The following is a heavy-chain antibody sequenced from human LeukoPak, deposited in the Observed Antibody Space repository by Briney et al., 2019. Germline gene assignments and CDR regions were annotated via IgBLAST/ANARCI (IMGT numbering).Heavy chain of an antibody. CDR1: GGSVISENYF. CDR2: IYYSGSA. CDR3: ARDVIEPPGADDAFDI. D-gene: IGHD1-14*01. J-gene: IGHJ3*02. Sequence: MSSQTLSLTCTVSGGSVISENYFWSWLRQQPWKGLEWIGYIYYSGSAHYNPSLRSRVTMSVDTSENRFSLNLMSVNAADTAVYYCARDVIEPPGADDAFDIWVQGTMVTVSS. V-gene: IGHV4-31*03.